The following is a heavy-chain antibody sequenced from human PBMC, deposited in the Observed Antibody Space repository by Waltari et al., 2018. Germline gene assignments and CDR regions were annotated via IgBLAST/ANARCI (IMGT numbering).Heavy chain of an antibody. Sequence: QVQLVESGGGVVQPGRSLRLSWAASGFTFSSYAMHWVRQAPGKGLEWVAVISYDGSNKYYADSVKGRFTISRDNSKNTLYLQMNSLRAEDTAVYYCARGAVVGYSNYGGHWGQGTLVTVSS. CDR1: GFTFSSYA. CDR2: ISYDGSNK. V-gene: IGHV3-30-3*01. D-gene: IGHD4-4*01. J-gene: IGHJ4*02. CDR3: ARGAVVGYSNYGGH.